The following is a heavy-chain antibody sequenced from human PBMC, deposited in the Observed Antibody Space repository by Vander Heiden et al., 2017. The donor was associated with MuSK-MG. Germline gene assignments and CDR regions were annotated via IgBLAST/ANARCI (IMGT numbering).Heavy chain of an antibody. CDR1: GFTFSRYA. Sequence: PLLASVGGLVQPGGSLRLSCAASGFTFSRYAMSWVRQAPGKGLEWVSAISGSGGSTYYADSVKGRFTISRDNSKNTLYLQMNSLRAEDTAVYYCAKGPNPDNNWFDPWGQGTLVTVSS. D-gene: IGHD2-8*01. V-gene: IGHV3-23*01. J-gene: IGHJ5*02. CDR3: AKGPNPDNNWFDP. CDR2: ISGSGGST.